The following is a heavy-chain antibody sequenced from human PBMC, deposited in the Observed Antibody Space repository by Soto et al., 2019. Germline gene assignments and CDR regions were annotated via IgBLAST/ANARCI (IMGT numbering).Heavy chain of an antibody. CDR1: GFTFRTFA. CDR3: ARDGGAY. V-gene: IGHV3-30-3*01. J-gene: IGHJ4*02. Sequence: QVQLVESRGGVVQPGTSLRLSCEASGFTFRTFAMHWVRQAPGKGLEWVAVISYDGTNKYYADSLKGRFTISRDNSKNSLYLQMNSLRAEDTALYHCARDGGAYWGQGTLVIVSS. CDR2: ISYDGTNK. D-gene: IGHD3-16*01.